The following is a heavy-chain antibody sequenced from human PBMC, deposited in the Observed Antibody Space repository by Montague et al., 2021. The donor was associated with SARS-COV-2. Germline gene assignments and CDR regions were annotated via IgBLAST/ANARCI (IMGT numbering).Heavy chain of an antibody. D-gene: IGHD6-13*01. CDR2: INPHSGGT. CDR3: ARAVAAVGGPVDYYYFDGMDV. CDR1: GYIFTGHY. Sequence: SVKVSCKASGYIFTGHYVLWVRQAPGQGLEWMGWINPHSGGTQYAQKFQGRVTLTRDTSINTAYMELSRLRFDDTAVYYCARAVAAVGGPVDYYYFDGMDVWGQGTTVTVSS. V-gene: IGHV1-2*02. J-gene: IGHJ6*02.